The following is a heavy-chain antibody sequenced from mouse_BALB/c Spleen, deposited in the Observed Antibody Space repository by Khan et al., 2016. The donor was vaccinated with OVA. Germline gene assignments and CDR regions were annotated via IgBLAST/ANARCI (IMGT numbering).Heavy chain of an antibody. V-gene: IGHV1-4*01. CDR1: GYTFTSYT. J-gene: IGHJ3*01. D-gene: IGHD2-14*01. CDR3: VRDGAYHRNDGWFAY. Sequence: QVQLQQSGAELARPGASVKMSCKASGYTFTSYTIHWIKKRPGQGLEWIGYINPSNGYTNYNQKFKDKATLTTDKSSTTAYLQLRSLTSDDSAGHNGVRDGAYHRNDGWFAYWGQGTLVTVSA. CDR2: INPSNGYT.